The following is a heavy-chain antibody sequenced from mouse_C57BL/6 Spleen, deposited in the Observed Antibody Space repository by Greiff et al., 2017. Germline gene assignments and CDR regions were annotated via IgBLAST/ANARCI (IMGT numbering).Heavy chain of an antibody. Sequence: VQLQQSGPELVKPGASVKISCKASGYSFTDYNMNWVKQSNGKSLEWIGVINPNYGTTSYIQKFKGKATLTVDQSSSTAYMQLHSLTSEDSAVYYCARSSPHGSSLNWYFDVWGTGTTVTVSS. J-gene: IGHJ1*03. CDR3: ARSSPHGSSLNWYFDV. CDR1: GYSFTDYN. V-gene: IGHV1-39*01. CDR2: INPNYGTT. D-gene: IGHD1-1*01.